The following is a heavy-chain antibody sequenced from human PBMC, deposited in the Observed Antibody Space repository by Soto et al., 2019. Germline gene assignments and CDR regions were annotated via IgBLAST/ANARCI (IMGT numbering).Heavy chain of an antibody. D-gene: IGHD6-19*01. CDR3: ASHGSGWYEDYYYGMDV. CDR1: GGSFSGYY. Sequence: PSETLSLTCAVYGGSFSGYYWSWIRQPPGKGLEWIGEINHSGSTNYNPSLKSRVTISVDTSKNQFSLKLSSVTAADTAVYYCASHGSGWYEDYYYGMDVWGQGTTVTVSS. CDR2: INHSGST. J-gene: IGHJ6*02. V-gene: IGHV4-34*01.